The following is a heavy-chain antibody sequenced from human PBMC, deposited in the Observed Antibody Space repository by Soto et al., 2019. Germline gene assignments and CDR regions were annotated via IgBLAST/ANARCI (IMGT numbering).Heavy chain of an antibody. V-gene: IGHV3-9*01. CDR1: GFTFDDYA. CDR3: AKDQLRITIFGVVNGYYGMDV. D-gene: IGHD3-3*01. J-gene: IGHJ6*02. CDR2: ISWNSGSI. Sequence: PGGSLRLSCAASGFTFDDYAMHWVRQAPGKGLEWVSGISWNSGSIGYADSVKGRFTISRDNAKNSLYLQMNSLRAEDTALYYCAKDQLRITIFGVVNGYYGMDVWGQGTTVTVSS.